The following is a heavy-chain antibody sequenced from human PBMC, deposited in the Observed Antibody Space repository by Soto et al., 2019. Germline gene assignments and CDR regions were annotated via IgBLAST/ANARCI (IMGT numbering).Heavy chain of an antibody. J-gene: IGHJ5*02. CDR3: ARERVTGTERDWFDP. Sequence: SVTVSCKASGGTFSSYAISWVRQAPGQGLEWMGGIIPICGTTNYAQKFQGRVTITADESTSTAYMELSSLRSEDTAVYYCARERVTGTERDWFDPWGQGTLVTVSS. CDR1: GGTFSSYA. CDR2: IIPICGTT. V-gene: IGHV1-69*13. D-gene: IGHD4-17*01.